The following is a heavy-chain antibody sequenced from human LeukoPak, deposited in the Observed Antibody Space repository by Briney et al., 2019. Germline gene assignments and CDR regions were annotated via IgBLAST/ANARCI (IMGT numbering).Heavy chain of an antibody. Sequence: GGSLRLSCAASGFTFSNAWMSWVRQAPGKGLEWVGRIKSKTDGGTTDYAAPVKGRFTISRDDSKNTLYLQMNSLKTEDTAVYYCTTEEYYYGSGSSSDFDYWGQGTLVTVSS. CDR1: GFTFSNAW. CDR3: TTEEYYYGSGSSSDFDY. V-gene: IGHV3-15*01. D-gene: IGHD3-10*01. J-gene: IGHJ4*02. CDR2: IKSKTDGGTT.